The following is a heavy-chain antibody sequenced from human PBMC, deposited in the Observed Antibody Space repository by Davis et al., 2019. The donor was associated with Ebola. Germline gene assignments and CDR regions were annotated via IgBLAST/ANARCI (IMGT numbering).Heavy chain of an antibody. D-gene: IGHD5-18*01. J-gene: IGHJ6*04. CDR1: GGSISSYY. CDR2: IYYSGST. Sequence: WGSLRLSCTVSGGSISSYYWSWIRQPPGKGLEWVGYIYYSGSTNYNPSLKSRVTISVDTSKNQFSLKLSSVTAADTAVYYCARLRRVDTAMVYYYYGMDVWGKGTTVTVSS. CDR3: ARLRRVDTAMVYYYYGMDV. V-gene: IGHV4-59*01.